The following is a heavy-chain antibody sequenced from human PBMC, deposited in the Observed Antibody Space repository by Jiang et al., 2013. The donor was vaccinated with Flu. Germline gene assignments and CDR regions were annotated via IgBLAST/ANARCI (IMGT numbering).Heavy chain of an antibody. J-gene: IGHJ4*02. CDR2: IYYSGST. CDR3: AKISSAATTFSLDY. Sequence: ETLSLTCTVSGGSITTSSYYWGWVRQPPGTGLVYIGSIYYSGSTYYNPSLKSRVSISVDRSKNHFSLNLRSVTAADTAVYYCAKISSAATTFSLDYWGQGTLVTVSS. CDR1: GGSITTSSYY. D-gene: IGHD2/OR15-2a*01. V-gene: IGHV4-39*07.